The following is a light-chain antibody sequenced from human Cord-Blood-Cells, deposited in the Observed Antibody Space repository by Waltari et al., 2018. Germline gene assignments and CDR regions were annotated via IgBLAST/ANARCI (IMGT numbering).Light chain of an antibody. Sequence: SALTPPRPVYGSPGPSVTIHCTGTSIAVGGYNHVPWYQHHPGKAPKLMSYEVSKRPSGVLDRFSGSKSGNTASLTISGLQAENEADYYCCTYAGSDTGVFGGGTKLTVL. CDR1: SIAVGGYNH. J-gene: IGLJ3*02. CDR2: EVS. V-gene: IGLV2-11*01. CDR3: CTYAGSDTGV.